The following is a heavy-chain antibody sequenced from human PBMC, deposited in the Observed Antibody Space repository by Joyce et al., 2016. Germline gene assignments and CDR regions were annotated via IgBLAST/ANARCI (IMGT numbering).Heavy chain of an antibody. Sequence: QVQLQQWGAGLLKPSETLSLTCCVAGGPFRGFFWTWVRQPPGKGLEWVGDITNSGATHYTPSLKGRIIFSVNTSKNQFALKLTSLSAADKAGYYIAGSEWLAPLLCWGQATPVTVSS. CDR1: GGPFRGFF. J-gene: IGHJ4*02. CDR3: AGSEWLAPLLC. D-gene: IGHD6-19*01. CDR2: ITNSGAT. V-gene: IGHV4-34*01.